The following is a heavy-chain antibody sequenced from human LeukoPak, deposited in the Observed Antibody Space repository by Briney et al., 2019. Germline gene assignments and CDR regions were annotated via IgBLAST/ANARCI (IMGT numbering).Heavy chain of an antibody. CDR3: ARDSLGVDIAMVTIDY. D-gene: IGHD5-18*01. J-gene: IGHJ4*02. V-gene: IGHV3-23*01. Sequence: PGGSLRLSCAASGFTFSSYAMSWVRQAPGKGLEWVSAISGSGGSTYYADSVKGRFTISRDNSKNTLYLQMNSLRAEDTAVYYCARDSLGVDIAMVTIDYWGQGTLVTVSS. CDR1: GFTFSSYA. CDR2: ISGSGGST.